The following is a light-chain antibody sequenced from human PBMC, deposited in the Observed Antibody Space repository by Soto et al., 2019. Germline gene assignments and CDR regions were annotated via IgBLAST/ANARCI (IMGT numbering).Light chain of an antibody. CDR1: QSITNN. J-gene: IGKJ1*01. CDR3: QQYSNWSGT. V-gene: IGKV3-15*01. Sequence: IGMTQSPATLSVSPGERVTLSCGACQSITNNLAWYQQKPGQAPRLLIYGASTRATGIPARFSGSGSGTEFTLTLSSLQSEDFAVYYCQQYSNWSGTFGQGTKVEVK. CDR2: GAS.